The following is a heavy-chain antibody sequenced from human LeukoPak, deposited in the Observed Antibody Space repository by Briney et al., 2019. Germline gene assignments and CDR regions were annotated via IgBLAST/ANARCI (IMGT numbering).Heavy chain of an antibody. V-gene: IGHV4-39*01. D-gene: IGHD6-19*01. CDR3: ARRSGYSSGWSNWFDP. J-gene: IGHJ5*02. Sequence: SETLSLTCTVSGGSSSSSSYYWGWIRQPPGKGLEWIGSIYYSGSTYYNPSLKSRVTISVDTSKNQFSLKLSSVTAADTAVYYCARRSGYSSGWSNWFDPWGQGTLVTVSS. CDR1: GGSSSSSSYY. CDR2: IYYSGST.